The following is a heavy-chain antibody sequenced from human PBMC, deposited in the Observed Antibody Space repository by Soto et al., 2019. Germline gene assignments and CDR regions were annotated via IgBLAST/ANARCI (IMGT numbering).Heavy chain of an antibody. V-gene: IGHV3-23*01. D-gene: IGHD6-13*01. CDR2: ISDTGSHT. Sequence: EVQLLESGGGLVQPGGSLRLSCVDSGFTFSSYAMTCVRQAPGKGLEWVSSISDTGSHTYYADSVKGRCTISRDSSKNTLYLQMNSLRVEDTAVYCCGKNTYTASWYFWGQGTLVTVTS. CDR1: GFTFSSYA. J-gene: IGHJ4*02. CDR3: GKNTYTASWYF.